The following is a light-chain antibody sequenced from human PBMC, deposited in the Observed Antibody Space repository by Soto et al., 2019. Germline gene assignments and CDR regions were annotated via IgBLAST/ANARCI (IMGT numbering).Light chain of an antibody. V-gene: IGLV2-14*01. J-gene: IGLJ2*01. Sequence: QSALTQPASVSGSPGLSITISCTGTSSDVGGYDYVSWYQQHPGRAPKLMIYDVNNRPSGVSNRFSGSKSGNTASLTISGLQTEDEATYYCSSYTSSSIVVFGGGTKLTVL. CDR3: SSYTSSSIVV. CDR1: SSDVGGYDY. CDR2: DVN.